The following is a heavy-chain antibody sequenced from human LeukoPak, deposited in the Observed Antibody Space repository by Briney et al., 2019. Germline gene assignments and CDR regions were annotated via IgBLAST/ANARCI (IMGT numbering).Heavy chain of an antibody. CDR1: GGSISGQY. D-gene: IGHD3-10*01. J-gene: IGHJ4*02. V-gene: IGHV4-59*11. Sequence: SETLSLTCTVSGGSISGQYWSLIRQPPGKGLDWIGYIYYTGITKYNPSLKSRVTISVDTSKNQFSLRLTSVTAADTAVYYCARVSFHYHSGNYGWYFDSWGQGTLVTVSS. CDR3: ARVSFHYHSGNYGWYFDS. CDR2: IYYTGIT.